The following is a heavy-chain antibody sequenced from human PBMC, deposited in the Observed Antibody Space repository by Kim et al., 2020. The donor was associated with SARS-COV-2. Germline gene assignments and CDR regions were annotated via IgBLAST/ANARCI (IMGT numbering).Heavy chain of an antibody. CDR2: ISGSGGST. D-gene: IGHD4-17*01. Sequence: GGSLRLSCAASGFTFSSYAMSWVRQAPGKGLEWVSAISGSGGSTYYADSVKGRFTISRDNSKNTLYLQMNSLRAEDTAVYYCAKDRWTTVVTPKERTSDYWGQGTLVTVSS. V-gene: IGHV3-23*01. J-gene: IGHJ4*02. CDR1: GFTFSSYA. CDR3: AKDRWTTVVTPKERTSDY.